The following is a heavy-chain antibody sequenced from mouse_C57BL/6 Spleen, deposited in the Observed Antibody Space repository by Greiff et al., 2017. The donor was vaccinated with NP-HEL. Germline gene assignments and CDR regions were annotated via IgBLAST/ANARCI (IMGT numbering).Heavy chain of an antibody. D-gene: IGHD1-1*01. CDR1: GYAFTNYL. Sequence: QVQLHQSGAELVRPGTSVKVSCKASGYAFTNYLIEWVKQRPGQGLEWIGVINPGSGGTNYTEKFKGKATLNADKSSSTAYRQLSSLTSEDSAVYVCARYDITTGGAYWGQGTLVTVSA. CDR3: ARYDITTGGAY. V-gene: IGHV1-54*01. CDR2: INPGSGGT. J-gene: IGHJ3*01.